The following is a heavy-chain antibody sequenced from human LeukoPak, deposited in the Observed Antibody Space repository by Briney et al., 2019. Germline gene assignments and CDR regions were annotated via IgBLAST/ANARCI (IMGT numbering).Heavy chain of an antibody. D-gene: IGHD1-1*01. Sequence: GGSLRLSCAASGFTISGYWMSWVRQAPGKGLEWVASIKQDGSEKYYVDSVKGRFTVSRDNAENSLHLQMNSLRAEDTAVYYCARLTSGVTTFVYWGQGTLVTVSS. CDR3: ARLTSGVTTFVY. V-gene: IGHV3-7*01. CDR2: IKQDGSEK. J-gene: IGHJ4*02. CDR1: GFTISGYW.